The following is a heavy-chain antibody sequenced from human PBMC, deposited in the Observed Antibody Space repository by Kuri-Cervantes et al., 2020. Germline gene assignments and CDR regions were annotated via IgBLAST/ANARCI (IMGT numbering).Heavy chain of an antibody. CDR1: GFTFSHCA. V-gene: IGHV3-23*01. D-gene: IGHD2-8*02. Sequence: GGSLRLSCAASGFTFSHCAMSWVRQAPGKGLEWVSAISGSGGSTYYADSVKGRFTISRDNSKNTLYLQMNSLRAEDTAVYYCAKCGFYCTGTTCASYFDYWGQGTLVTVSS. J-gene: IGHJ4*02. CDR2: ISGSGGST. CDR3: AKCGFYCTGTTCASYFDY.